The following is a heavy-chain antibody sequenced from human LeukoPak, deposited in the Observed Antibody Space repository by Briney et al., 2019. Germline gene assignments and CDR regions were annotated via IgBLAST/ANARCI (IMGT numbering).Heavy chain of an antibody. V-gene: IGHV3-21*01. D-gene: IGHD6-13*01. CDR1: GFTFSSYS. J-gene: IGHJ2*01. Sequence: NAGESLRLSCAASGFTFSSYSMNWVRQAPGKGLEWVSSISSSSSYIYYADSVKGRFTISRDNAKNSLYLQMNSLRAEDTAVYYCARAPLSSSWSRLRYFDLWGRGTLVTVSS. CDR3: ARAPLSSSWSRLRYFDL. CDR2: ISSSSSYI.